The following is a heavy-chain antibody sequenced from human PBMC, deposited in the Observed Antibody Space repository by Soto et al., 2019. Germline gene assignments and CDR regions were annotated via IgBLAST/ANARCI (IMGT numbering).Heavy chain of an antibody. D-gene: IGHD3-3*01. J-gene: IGHJ6*03. V-gene: IGHV4-34*01. CDR2: INHSGST. CDR1: GGSFSGYY. Sequence: SETLSLTCAVYGGSFSGYYWSWIRQPPGKGREWIGEINHSGSTNYNPSLKSRVTISVDTSKNQFSLKLSSVTAADTAVYYCAREGHNTIFGVVSHYYYYYMDVWGKGTTVT. CDR3: AREGHNTIFGVVSHYYYYYMDV.